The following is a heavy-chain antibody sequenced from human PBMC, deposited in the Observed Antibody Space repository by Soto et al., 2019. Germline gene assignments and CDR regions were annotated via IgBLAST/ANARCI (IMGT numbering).Heavy chain of an antibody. D-gene: IGHD2-21*01. CDR2: IHYSGTT. Sequence: PSETLSLTCPVSGCTVRSGGYYWSWIRQPPGKGLEWLGYIHYSGTTYYNPSLKSRVSISIDTSKNQFSLNLASVTAADTAVYYCARWKQSQGYSPYNWFDPWGQGSLVTVSS. V-gene: IGHV4-30-4*08. CDR3: ARWKQSQGYSPYNWFDP. J-gene: IGHJ5*02. CDR1: GCTVRSGGYY.